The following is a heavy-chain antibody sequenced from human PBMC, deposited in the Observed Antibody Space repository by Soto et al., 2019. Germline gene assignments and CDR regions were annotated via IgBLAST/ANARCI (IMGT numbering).Heavy chain of an antibody. CDR2: ISTYNGNT. CDR1: GYRFTTYG. CDR3: ARGYGEYDLRYNDMDV. J-gene: IGHJ6*02. Sequence: QVRLVQSGAEVKKPGASVKVSCKASGYRFTTYGISWVRQAPGQGLEWMGWISTYNGNTKYAQKVQGRVTMTTNTSTTTAYMELRRLRSHDTAVYFCARGYGEYDLRYNDMDVWGQGTTVIVSS. D-gene: IGHD4-17*01. V-gene: IGHV1-18*01.